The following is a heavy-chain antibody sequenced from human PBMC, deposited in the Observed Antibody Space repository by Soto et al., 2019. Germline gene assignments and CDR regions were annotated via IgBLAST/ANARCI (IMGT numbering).Heavy chain of an antibody. V-gene: IGHV5-51*01. Sequence: GASLKISCKGSGYTFSTCWIGWVRQMPGKGLEWMGIIYPGDSETTYSPSFQGQVTISVDKSISTAYLQWNSLKASDTAMYYCARRAYCSSSALYNWFDSWGQGTLVTVSS. J-gene: IGHJ5*01. CDR2: IYPGDSET. CDR3: ARRAYCSSSALYNWFDS. CDR1: GYTFSTCW. D-gene: IGHD6-6*01.